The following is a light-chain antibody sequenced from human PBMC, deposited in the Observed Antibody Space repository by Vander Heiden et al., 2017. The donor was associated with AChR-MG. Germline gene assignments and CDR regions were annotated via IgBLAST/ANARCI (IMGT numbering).Light chain of an antibody. J-gene: IGKJ2*01. V-gene: IGKV3-20*01. CDR3: QQYGSTPPYT. CDR1: QSVSSSY. CDR2: GAS. Sequence: EIVLTQSPGPLSLSPGARATLSCRASQSVSSSYLAWYQQKPGQAPRLLIYGASSRATGIPDRFSGSGSGTDFTLTISRLEPEDFAVYYCQQYGSTPPYTFGQRTKLEIK.